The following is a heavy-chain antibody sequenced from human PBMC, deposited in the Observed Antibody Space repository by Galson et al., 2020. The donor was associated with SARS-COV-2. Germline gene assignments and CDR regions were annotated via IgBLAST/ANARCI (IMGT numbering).Heavy chain of an antibody. V-gene: IGHV3-64D*09. D-gene: IGHD2-2*01. CDR3: LAYGSTRNNY. CDR2: LSSTGGTS. J-gene: IGHJ4*02. CDR1: GFAFSDYA. Sequence: GGSLRLSCSASGFAFSDYAMPWVRQAPGKGLQYVSALSSTGGTSFYADSVSGRLTMSRDNSKNTFYLQMTGLRVEDTAFYYCLAYGSTRNNYWGQGTLVTVSS.